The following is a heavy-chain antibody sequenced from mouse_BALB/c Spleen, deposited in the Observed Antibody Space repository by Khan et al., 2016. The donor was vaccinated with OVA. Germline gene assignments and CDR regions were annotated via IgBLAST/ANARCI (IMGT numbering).Heavy chain of an antibody. J-gene: IGHJ3*01. V-gene: IGHV2-6-7*01. D-gene: IGHD1-1*01. CDR2: IWGDGST. CDR1: GFSLTGYG. Sequence: VELVESGPGLVAPSQSLSITCTVSGFSLTGYGVNWVRQPPGKGLEWLGMIWGDGSTDYNSALKSRLSISKDNSNSQVFLQMNSLQTDDTARYYCARDRSYLHRGFAYWGQGTLVTVSA. CDR3: ARDRSYLHRGFAY.